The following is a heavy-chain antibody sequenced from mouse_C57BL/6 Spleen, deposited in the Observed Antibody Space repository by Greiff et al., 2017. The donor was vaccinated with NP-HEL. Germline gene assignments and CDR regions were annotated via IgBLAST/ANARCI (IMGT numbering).Heavy chain of an antibody. CDR3: EGYLAWFAY. D-gene: IGHD5-1*01. V-gene: IGHV1-82*01. Sequence: QVQLQQSGPELVKPGASVKISCKASGYAFSSSWMNWVKQRPGKCLEWIGRIYPGDGDTNYNGKFKGKATLTADKSSSTAYMQLSSLTSEDSAVYFCEGYLAWFAYWGQGTLVTVSA. J-gene: IGHJ3*01. CDR2: IYPGDGDT. CDR1: GYAFSSSW.